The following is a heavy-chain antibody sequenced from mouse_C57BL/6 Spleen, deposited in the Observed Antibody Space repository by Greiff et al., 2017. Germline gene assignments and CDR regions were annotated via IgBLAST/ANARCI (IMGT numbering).Heavy chain of an antibody. J-gene: IGHJ4*01. D-gene: IGHD1-1*01. V-gene: IGHV1-4*01. Sequence: VQLQQSGAELARPGASVKMSCKASGYTFTSYTMHWVKQRPGQGLEWIGYINPSSGYTKYNQKFKDKATLTADKSSSTAYMQLSSLTSEDSAVYYCARPFTTVVEDYAMDYWGQGTSVTVSS. CDR3: ARPFTTVVEDYAMDY. CDR1: GYTFTSYT. CDR2: INPSSGYT.